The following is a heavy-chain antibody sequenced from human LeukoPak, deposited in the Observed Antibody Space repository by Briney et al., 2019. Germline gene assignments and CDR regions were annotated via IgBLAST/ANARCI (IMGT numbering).Heavy chain of an antibody. D-gene: IGHD3-9*01. CDR2: IHHSGSI. CDR3: ARMYKSGYRGHWFDP. V-gene: IGHV4-4*02. Sequence: SETLSLTCAVSGVSISSNLWWTWVRQPPGKGLEWIAEIHHSGSINYNPSLKSRVTMSVETSKNQFSLRLRSMTAADTAVYYCARMYKSGYRGHWFDPWGPGTLVTVSS. CDR1: GVSISSNLW. J-gene: IGHJ5*02.